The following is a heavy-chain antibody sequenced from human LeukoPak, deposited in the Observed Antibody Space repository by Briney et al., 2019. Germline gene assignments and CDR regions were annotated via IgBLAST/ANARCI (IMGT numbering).Heavy chain of an antibody. CDR1: GFTFSSYG. J-gene: IGHJ4*02. CDR3: TYGDYPLTY. D-gene: IGHD4-17*01. CDR2: LYSDGDT. V-gene: IGHV3-66*01. Sequence: PGRSLRLSCAASGFTFSSYGMHWVRQPPGKGPEWISILYSDGDTKYADSVKGRFTFSRDSSRNTLYLQMNGLRAEDTAVYYCTYGDYPLTYWGQGTLVSVSS.